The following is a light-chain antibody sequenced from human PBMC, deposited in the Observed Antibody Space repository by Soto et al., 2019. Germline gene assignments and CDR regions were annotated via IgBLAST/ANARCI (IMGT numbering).Light chain of an antibody. J-gene: IGKJ1*01. V-gene: IGKV4-1*01. CDR2: WAS. CDR1: QSVLYSSNNKNY. Sequence: DIVMTQSPDSLAVSLGERATINCKSSQSVLYSSNNKNYLAWYQQKPGQPPKLLIYWASTRASGVPDRSRGSGSGTDFSLTISSLQAEDVAVYYCQQHSRTPATCGQGPKVEIK. CDR3: QQHSRTPAT.